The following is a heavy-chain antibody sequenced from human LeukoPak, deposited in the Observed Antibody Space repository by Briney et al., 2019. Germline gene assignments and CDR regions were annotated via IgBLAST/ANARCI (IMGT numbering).Heavy chain of an antibody. CDR2: ISGSGGST. V-gene: IGHV3-23*01. CDR3: AKRVDGSGSPFVGAFDI. CDR1: GFTFSSYA. J-gene: IGHJ3*02. D-gene: IGHD3-10*01. Sequence: TGGSLRLSCAASGFTFSSYAMSWVRQAPGKGLEWVSAISGSGGSTYYADSVKGRFTISRDNSKNTLYLQMNSLRAEDTAVYYCAKRVDGSGSPFVGAFDIWGQGTMVTVSS.